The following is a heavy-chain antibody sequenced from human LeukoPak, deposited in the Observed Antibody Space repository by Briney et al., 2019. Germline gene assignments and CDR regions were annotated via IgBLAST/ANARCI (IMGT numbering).Heavy chain of an antibody. V-gene: IGHV1-18*01. CDR1: GYTFTSYG. CDR2: ISAYNGNT. Sequence: ASVKVSCKASGYTFTSYGISWVRQAPGQGLEWMGWISAYNGNTNYAQKLQGRVTMTTDTSTSTAYMELRSLRSDDTAVYYCARDSHIVATIHPRRFDYWGQGTLVTVSS. J-gene: IGHJ4*02. CDR3: ARDSHIVATIHPRRFDY. D-gene: IGHD5-12*01.